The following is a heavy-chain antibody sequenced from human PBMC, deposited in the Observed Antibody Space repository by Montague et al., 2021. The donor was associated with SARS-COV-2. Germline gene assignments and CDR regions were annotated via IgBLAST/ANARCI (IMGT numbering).Heavy chain of an antibody. J-gene: IGHJ4*02. V-gene: IGHV4-39*01. CDR3: TRHVHMTWPEPSPGFDY. D-gene: IGHD1-1*01. Sequence: SETLSLTCTVSGDSISSSSYNWGWIRQPPGKGLEWIGSVHYSGRPYYNPSLKSRVTIYVDTSKNQLSLKLNSVTAADTAVYYCTRHVHMTWPEPSPGFDYWGQGTLVTVSS. CDR1: GDSISSSSYN. CDR2: VHYSGRP.